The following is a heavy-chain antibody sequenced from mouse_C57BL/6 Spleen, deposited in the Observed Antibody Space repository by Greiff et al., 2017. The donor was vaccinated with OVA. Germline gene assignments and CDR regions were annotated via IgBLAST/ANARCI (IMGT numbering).Heavy chain of an antibody. Sequence: QVQLQQSGPGLVQPSQSLSITCTVSGFSLTSYGVHWVRQSPGKGLEWLGVIWSGGSTDYNAAFISRLSISKDNSKSQVFFKMNSLQADDTAIYYCARLDYDYGYAMDYWGQGTSVTVSS. CDR3: ARLDYDYGYAMDY. CDR2: IWSGGST. CDR1: GFSLTSYG. D-gene: IGHD2-4*01. V-gene: IGHV2-2*01. J-gene: IGHJ4*01.